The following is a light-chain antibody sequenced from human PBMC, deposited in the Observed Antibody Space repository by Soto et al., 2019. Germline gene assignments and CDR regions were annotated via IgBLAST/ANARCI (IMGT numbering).Light chain of an antibody. CDR2: DAF. CDR3: QQYNSYWT. Sequence: DIQLTQTPATLSASIGDRVTITCRASQSLSGWLAWYQQTPGKAPKLLISDAFRLESGVPSRFSGSGSGTEFTLTISSLQPDDFATYYCQQYNSYWTFGQGTKVDIK. V-gene: IGKV1-5*01. CDR1: QSLSGW. J-gene: IGKJ1*01.